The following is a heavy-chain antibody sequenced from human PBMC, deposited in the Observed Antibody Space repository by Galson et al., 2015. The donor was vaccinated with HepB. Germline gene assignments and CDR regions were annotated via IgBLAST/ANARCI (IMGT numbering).Heavy chain of an antibody. V-gene: IGHV3-33*08. CDR3: ARDLGSGWYFDL. CDR2: IWYDGSNE. CDR1: TFIFSTYS. D-gene: IGHD6-19*01. J-gene: IGHJ2*01. Sequence: SLRLSCAASTFIFSTYSMNWVRQAPGKGLEWVAVIWYDGSNEYYADSVKGRFTISRDNSKNTLYLQMNSLRAEDTAVYYCARDLGSGWYFDLWGRGTLVAVSS.